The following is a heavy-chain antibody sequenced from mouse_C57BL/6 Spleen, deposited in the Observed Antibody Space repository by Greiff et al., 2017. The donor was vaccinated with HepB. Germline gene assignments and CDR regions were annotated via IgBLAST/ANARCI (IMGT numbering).Heavy chain of an antibody. CDR3: ATLTDYGSSPYVDY. J-gene: IGHJ2*01. V-gene: IGHV1-50*01. CDR1: GYTFTSYW. Sequence: QVQLQQPGAELVKPGASVKLSCKASGYTFTSYWMQWVKQRPGQGLEWIGEIDPSDSYTNYNQKFKGKATLTVDTSSSTAYMQLSSLTSEDSAVYYCATLTDYGSSPYVDYWGQGTTLTVSS. CDR2: IDPSDSYT. D-gene: IGHD1-1*01.